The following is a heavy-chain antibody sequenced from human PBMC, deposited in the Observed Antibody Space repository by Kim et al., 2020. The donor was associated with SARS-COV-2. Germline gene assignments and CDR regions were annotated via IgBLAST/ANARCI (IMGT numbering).Heavy chain of an antibody. Sequence: ADSVKGRLTISRDNAKNSLYLQMNSLRDEDTAVYYCASDCYYDRSGVDYWGQGTLVTVSS. J-gene: IGHJ4*02. CDR3: ASDCYYDRSGVDY. D-gene: IGHD3-22*01. V-gene: IGHV3-48*02.